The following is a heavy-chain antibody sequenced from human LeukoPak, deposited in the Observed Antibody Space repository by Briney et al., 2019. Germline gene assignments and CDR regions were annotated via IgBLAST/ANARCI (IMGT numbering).Heavy chain of an antibody. CDR2: IYTSGST. CDR3: ARESVIAAAGSTWFDP. Sequence: SETLSLTCTVSGGSISSGSYYWSWIRQPAGKGLEWIGRIYTSGSTNYNPSLKSRVTISVDTSKNQFSLKLSSVTAADTAVYYCARESVIAAAGSTWFDPWGQGTLVTVSS. J-gene: IGHJ5*02. V-gene: IGHV4-61*02. CDR1: GGSISSGSYY. D-gene: IGHD6-13*01.